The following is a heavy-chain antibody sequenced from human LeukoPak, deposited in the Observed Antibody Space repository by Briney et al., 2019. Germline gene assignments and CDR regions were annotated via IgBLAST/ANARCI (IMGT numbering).Heavy chain of an antibody. J-gene: IGHJ6*03. D-gene: IGHD4-11*01. V-gene: IGHV5-51*01. CDR1: GYSFTSYW. CDR3: ARLSYSNYEVYYYYMDV. Sequence: GESLKTSCKGSGYSFTSYWIGWVRQMPGKGLEWMGIIYPGDSDTRYSPSFQGQVTISADKSISTAYLQWSSLKASDTAMYYCARLSYSNYEVYYYYMDVWGKGTTVTVSS. CDR2: IYPGDSDT.